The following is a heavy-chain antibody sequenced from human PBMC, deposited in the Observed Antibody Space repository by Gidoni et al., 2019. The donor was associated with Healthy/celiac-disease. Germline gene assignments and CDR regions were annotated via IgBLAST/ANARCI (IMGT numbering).Heavy chain of an antibody. CDR3: ARGLRHSYGRDAFDI. CDR1: GYTFTSYD. V-gene: IGHV1-8*01. CDR2: MNTNSGNT. J-gene: IGHJ3*02. D-gene: IGHD3-10*01. Sequence: QVQLVQSGAEVKKPGASVTVSCKASGYTFTSYDINWVRQATGQGLEWMGWMNTNSGNTGYAQKFQGRVTMTRNTSISTAYMELSSLRSEDTAVYYCARGLRHSYGRDAFDIWGQGTMVTVSS.